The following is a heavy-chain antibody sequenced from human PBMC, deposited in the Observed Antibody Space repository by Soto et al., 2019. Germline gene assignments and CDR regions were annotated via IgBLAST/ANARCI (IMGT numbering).Heavy chain of an antibody. D-gene: IGHD2-15*01. CDR3: AEWARYCSGADCRA. CDR2: ISGSGTIT. J-gene: IGHJ5*02. Sequence: EVQLLESGGGLVQPGGSLRLSCAASGFPFRSRAMSWVRQAPGKGLEWVSAISGSGTITYYADSVKGRFTISRDTSKNTLYLQMTSLRADDTAVYYCAEWARYCSGADCRAWGQGTLVTVSS. CDR1: GFPFRSRA. V-gene: IGHV3-23*01.